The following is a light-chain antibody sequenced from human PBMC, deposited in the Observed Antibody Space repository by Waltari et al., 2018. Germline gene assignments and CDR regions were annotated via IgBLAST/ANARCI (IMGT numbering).Light chain of an antibody. Sequence: EIVLTQSPGTLSLSPGERATLPCRASQSVSSSYLAWYQQKPGQAPRLLIYGASSRATGIPDRFSGSGSGTDCTLTISRLEPEDFAVDYCQQYGSSPPFTFGPGTKVDIK. CDR2: GAS. CDR3: QQYGSSPPFT. J-gene: IGKJ3*01. CDR1: QSVSSSY. V-gene: IGKV3-20*01.